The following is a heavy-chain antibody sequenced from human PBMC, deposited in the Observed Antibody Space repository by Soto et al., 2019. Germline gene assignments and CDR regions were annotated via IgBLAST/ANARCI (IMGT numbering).Heavy chain of an antibody. Sequence: PGGSLRLSCAASGFTFSSNWKSWVRQAPGKGLEWVANIKQDGSEKYYVDSVKGRFTISRDNAKNSLYLQMNSLRAEDTAVYYCARGLGTQWLGNYYYGMDVWGPGTTVTVS. V-gene: IGHV3-7*01. CDR2: IKQDGSEK. D-gene: IGHD6-19*01. CDR1: GFTFSSNW. CDR3: ARGLGTQWLGNYYYGMDV. J-gene: IGHJ6*02.